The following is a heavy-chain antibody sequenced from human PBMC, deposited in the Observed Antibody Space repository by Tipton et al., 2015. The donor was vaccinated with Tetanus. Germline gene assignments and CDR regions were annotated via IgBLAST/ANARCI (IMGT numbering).Heavy chain of an antibody. CDR3: VRAPYNSPGKYYFDY. Sequence: TLSLTCSVSGVSIRTGGYSWNWIRQPAGKGLEWIGYTYHTGGTYYNPSLKSRVTISVDRSSDQFSLRLTSVTAADTAIYYCVRAPYNSPGKYYFDYWGQGTLVTVSS. CDR1: GVSIRTGGYS. D-gene: IGHD1-1*01. CDR2: TYHTGGT. V-gene: IGHV4-30-2*01. J-gene: IGHJ4*02.